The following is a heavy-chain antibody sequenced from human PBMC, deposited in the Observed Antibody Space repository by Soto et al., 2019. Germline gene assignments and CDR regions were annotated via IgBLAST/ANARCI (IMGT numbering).Heavy chain of an antibody. J-gene: IGHJ4*02. CDR1: GFTFSSYG. D-gene: IGHD6-19*01. CDR2: ISYDGSNK. V-gene: IGHV3-30*18. Sequence: GGSLRLSCAASGFTFSSYGMHWVRQAPGKGLEWVAVISYDGSNKYYADSVKGRFTISRDNSKNTLYLQMNSLRAEDTAVYYCAKVPLRIAVAGPFDYWGQGTLVTVSS. CDR3: AKVPLRIAVAGPFDY.